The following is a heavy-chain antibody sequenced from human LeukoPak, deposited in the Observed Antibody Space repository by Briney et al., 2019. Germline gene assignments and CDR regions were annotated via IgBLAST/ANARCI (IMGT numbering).Heavy chain of an antibody. CDR2: IWSDGSNK. V-gene: IGHV3-33*06. J-gene: IGHJ4*02. CDR3: AKDLPAAYFDY. CDR1: GFTFSVYG. Sequence: PGRSLRLSCAASGFTFSVYGMHWVRQAPGKGPEWVAVIWSDGSNKYSADSVKGRFTISRDNSKTTLYLQMNGLRAEDTAVYCCAKDLPAAYFDYWGQGTLVTVSS. D-gene: IGHD2-2*01.